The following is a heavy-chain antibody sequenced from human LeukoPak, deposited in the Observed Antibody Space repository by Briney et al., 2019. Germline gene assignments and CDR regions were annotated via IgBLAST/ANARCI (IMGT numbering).Heavy chain of an antibody. CDR1: GFTFSTYV. CDR2: ISGSGSST. D-gene: IGHD3-3*01. Sequence: GRSLRLSCAASGFTFSTYVMSWVRQAPGKGLEWVSAISGSGSSTYYADSVKGRFTISRDNSKNTLYLQMNSLRAEDTAVYYCARILWSGYSYFDYWGQGTLVTVSS. J-gene: IGHJ4*02. CDR3: ARILWSGYSYFDY. V-gene: IGHV3-23*01.